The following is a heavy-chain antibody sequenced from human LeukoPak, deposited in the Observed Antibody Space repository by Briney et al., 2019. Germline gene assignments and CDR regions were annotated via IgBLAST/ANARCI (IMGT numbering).Heavy chain of an antibody. J-gene: IGHJ4*02. V-gene: IGHV3-30-3*01. D-gene: IGHD6-19*01. CDR3: ARGGGEYTSGWYQFFDF. CDR1: GFTFSSYA. CDR2: ISYDGSDK. Sequence: GRSLRLSCAASGFTFSSYAMHWVRQAPGKGLEWVAVISYDGSDKYYADSVKGRFTISRDNSKNTLYLQMNSLRPEDTAVYYCARGGGEYTSGWYQFFDFWGQGTLVTVST.